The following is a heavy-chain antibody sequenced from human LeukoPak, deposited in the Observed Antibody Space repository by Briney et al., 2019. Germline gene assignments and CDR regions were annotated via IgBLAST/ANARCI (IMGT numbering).Heavy chain of an antibody. CDR3: ARGPLAEWFGEIDN. Sequence: SETLSLTCTVSGGSISSYYGSWIRQPPGKGLEWIGYIYYSGSTKYNPSLKSRVTISADKSKNQFSLKLSSVTAADTAVYYCARGPLAEWFGEIDNWGQGTLVTVSS. CDR2: IYYSGST. D-gene: IGHD3-10*01. J-gene: IGHJ4*02. V-gene: IGHV4-59*01. CDR1: GGSISSYY.